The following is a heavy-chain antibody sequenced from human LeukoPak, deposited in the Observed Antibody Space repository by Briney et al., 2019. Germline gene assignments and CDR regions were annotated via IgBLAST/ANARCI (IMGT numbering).Heavy chain of an antibody. CDR1: GGSISSYY. CDR3: ARVNGEPAVAGYFGY. V-gene: IGHV4-59*08. Sequence: SETLSLTCTVSGGSISSYYWSWIRQPPGKGLEWIGYIYYSGSTNYNPSLKSRVTISVDTSKNQFSLKLSSVTAADTAVYYWARVNGEPAVAGYFGYWGQGTLVTVSS. CDR2: IYYSGST. J-gene: IGHJ4*02. D-gene: IGHD6-19*01.